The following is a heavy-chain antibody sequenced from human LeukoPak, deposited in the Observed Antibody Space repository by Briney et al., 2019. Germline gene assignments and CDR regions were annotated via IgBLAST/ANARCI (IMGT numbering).Heavy chain of an antibody. V-gene: IGHV4-59*12. CDR1: GGSISSYY. J-gene: IGHJ6*02. CDR2: IYYSGST. D-gene: IGHD5-12*01. CDR3: ARGLVATTGYYYYAMDV. Sequence: SETLSLTCTVSGGSISSYYWSWIRQPPGKGLEWIGYIYYSGSTNYNPSLKSRVTISVDTSKNQFSLKLTSVTAEDTAVYYCARGLVATTGYYYYAMDVWGQGTTVTVSS.